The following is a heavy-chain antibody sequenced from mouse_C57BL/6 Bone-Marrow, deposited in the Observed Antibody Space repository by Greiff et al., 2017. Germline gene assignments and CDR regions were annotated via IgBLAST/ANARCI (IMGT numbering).Heavy chain of an antibody. D-gene: IGHD2-4*01. J-gene: IGHJ3*01. Sequence: EVNLVESGGGLVQPGGSLKLSCAASGFTFSDYGMAWVRQAPRKGPEWVAFISNLAYSIYYADTVTGRFTISRENAKNTLYLEMSSLRSEDTAMYYCARYYDYDLAWFAYWGQGTLVTVSA. CDR2: ISNLAYSI. V-gene: IGHV5-15*01. CDR1: GFTFSDYG. CDR3: ARYYDYDLAWFAY.